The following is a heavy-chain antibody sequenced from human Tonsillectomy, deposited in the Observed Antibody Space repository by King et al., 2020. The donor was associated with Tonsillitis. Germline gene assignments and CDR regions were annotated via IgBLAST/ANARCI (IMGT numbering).Heavy chain of an antibody. CDR3: ASHRYYYDSGGYYFSD. CDR1: GFTFSNYG. D-gene: IGHD3-22*01. J-gene: IGHJ4*02. Sequence: EVQLVESGGGLVKPGGSLRLSCAASGFTFSNYGMSWVRQAPGKGLEWISFITSSRSYIDYADSVKGRFTIFRDNAKNSLYLQMNSLRAEDTAVYYCASHRYYYDSGGYYFSDWGQGTLVTVSS. V-gene: IGHV3-21*01. CDR2: ITSSRSYI.